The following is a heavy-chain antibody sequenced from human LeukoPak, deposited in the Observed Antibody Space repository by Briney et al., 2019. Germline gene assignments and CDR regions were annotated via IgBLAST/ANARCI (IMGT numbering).Heavy chain of an antibody. D-gene: IGHD2-8*01. CDR2: INTNTGNP. V-gene: IGHV7-4-1*02. J-gene: IGHJ4*02. CDR3: ARAGFGTQGYFGVLMVYELPGEAFSDY. CDR1: GYTFTSYA. Sequence: GASVKVSCKASGYTFTSYAMNWVRQAPGQGLEWMGWINTNTGNPTYAQGFTGRFVFSLDTSVSTAYLQISSLKAEDTAVYYCARAGFGTQGYFGVLMVYELPGEAFSDYWGQGTLVTVSS.